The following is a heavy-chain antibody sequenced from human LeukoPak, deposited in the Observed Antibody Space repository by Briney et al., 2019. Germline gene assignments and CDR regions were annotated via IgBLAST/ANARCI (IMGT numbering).Heavy chain of an antibody. J-gene: IGHJ4*02. CDR1: GFPFSSYA. D-gene: IGHD6-13*01. CDR3: VLAAGTRFDY. CDR2: ISGSGGST. V-gene: IGHV3-23*01. Sequence: GSLSLSCAASGFPFSSYAMSWVRQAPGKGLEWVSAISGSGGSTYYADSVKGRFTISRDNSKNTLYLQMNSLRAEDTAVYYCVLAAGTRFDYWGQGTLVTVSS.